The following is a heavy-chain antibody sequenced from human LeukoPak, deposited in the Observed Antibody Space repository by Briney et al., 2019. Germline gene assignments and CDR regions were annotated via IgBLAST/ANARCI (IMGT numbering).Heavy chain of an antibody. J-gene: IGHJ4*02. CDR3: AKAGHYGSGSYYSDY. D-gene: IGHD3-10*01. CDR1: GFIFSSYA. CDR2: ISGSGTTT. Sequence: PGGSLRLSCAASGFIFSSYAMTWVRQAPGRGLEWLSTISGSGTTTYYVDSEKGRFTVSRDNSKNTLYLQMSSLRAGDTAVYYCAKAGHYGSGSYYSDYWGRGTLVTVSP. V-gene: IGHV3-23*01.